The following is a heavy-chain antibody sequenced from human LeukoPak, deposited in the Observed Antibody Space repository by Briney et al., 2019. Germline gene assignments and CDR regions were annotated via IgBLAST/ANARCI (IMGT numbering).Heavy chain of an antibody. V-gene: IGHV3-74*03. Sequence: PGGSLRLSCVASGSPFSDSWMHWVRQTPGKGLLWVSLITTDGSNRTYADSVKGRFTISRDNAKDTLYLQMNSLRAEDTALYYCARETYYYGSGSSADTFDYWGQGTLVTVSS. CDR2: ITTDGSNR. J-gene: IGHJ4*02. CDR3: ARETYYYGSGSSADTFDY. D-gene: IGHD3-10*01. CDR1: GSPFSDSW.